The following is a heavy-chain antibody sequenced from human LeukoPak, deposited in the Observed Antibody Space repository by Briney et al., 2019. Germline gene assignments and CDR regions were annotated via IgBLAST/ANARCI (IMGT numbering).Heavy chain of an antibody. CDR1: SGSISSYY. V-gene: IGHV4-59*01. CDR3: ARAHYSGSGTYYNRAFDY. J-gene: IGHJ4*02. D-gene: IGHD3-10*01. Sequence: SETLSLTCTLSSGSISSYYWSWLRQPPGKGLEWIGYIYYRGTINYNPSLKSRVTVSIDTTKNQFSLKLSSVTAADTAVDYCARAHYSGSGTYYNRAFDYWGQGTLVTVSS. CDR2: IYYRGTI.